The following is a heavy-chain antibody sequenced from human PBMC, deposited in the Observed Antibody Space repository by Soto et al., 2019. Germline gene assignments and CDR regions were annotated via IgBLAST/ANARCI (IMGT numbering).Heavy chain of an antibody. Sequence: ASVKVSCKASGYTFSNYGIHWVRQAPGQRLEWMGLINAGNGNTKYSQKFQGRVTLTRDTSASTAYMELSSLRSEDTAVYYCAKFYGGNAAHTYTIDPWGQGTLVTVSS. V-gene: IGHV1-3*01. CDR3: AKFYGGNAAHTYTIDP. CDR1: GYTFSNYG. D-gene: IGHD2-15*01. CDR2: INAGNGNT. J-gene: IGHJ5*02.